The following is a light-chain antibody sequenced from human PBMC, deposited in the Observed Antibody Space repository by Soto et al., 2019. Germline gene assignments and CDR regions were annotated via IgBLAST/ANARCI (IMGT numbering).Light chain of an antibody. CDR2: GAS. Sequence: EIVLTQSPGTLSLSPGERVTLSCRASQSVSSSYLAWYQQKPGQAPKLLIYGASSRATGIPDRFSGSESGTDFTLTISSLEPEDFAVYYCQQYGSSPRTFGQGTKVEIK. CDR1: QSVSSSY. CDR3: QQYGSSPRT. J-gene: IGKJ1*01. V-gene: IGKV3-20*01.